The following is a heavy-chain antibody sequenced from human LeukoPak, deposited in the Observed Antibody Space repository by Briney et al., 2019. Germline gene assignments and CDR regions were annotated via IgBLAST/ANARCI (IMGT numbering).Heavy chain of an antibody. D-gene: IGHD4-17*01. J-gene: IGHJ6*03. Sequence: ASVKVSCKASGYTFTGYYMHWVRQAPGQGLEWMGRINPNSGGTNYAQKFQGRVTMTRDTSISTAYMELSRLRSDDTAVYYCARAGGDGDYAYYYYYMDVWGKGTTVTVSS. CDR3: ARAGGDGDYAYYYYYMDV. CDR2: INPNSGGT. V-gene: IGHV1-2*06. CDR1: GYTFTGYY.